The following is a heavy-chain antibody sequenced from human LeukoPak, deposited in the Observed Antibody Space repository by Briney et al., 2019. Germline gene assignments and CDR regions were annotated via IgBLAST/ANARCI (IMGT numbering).Heavy chain of an antibody. V-gene: IGHV4-59*01. D-gene: IGHD6-13*01. CDR2: IYYTGST. CDR3: ARDSSIWLDWYFDL. CDR1: GGSISSYY. Sequence: SETLSLTCTVSGGSISSYYWSWIRQPPGKGLEWIGYIYYTGSTNYNPSLKSRVTISVDTSKNQFSLKLSSVTAADTAVYYCARDSSIWLDWYFDLWGRGTLVTVSS. J-gene: IGHJ2*01.